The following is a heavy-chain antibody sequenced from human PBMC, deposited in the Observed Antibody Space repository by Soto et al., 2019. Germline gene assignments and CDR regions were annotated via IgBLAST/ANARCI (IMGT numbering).Heavy chain of an antibody. Sequence: GSLRLSCAASGFTFSSYSMNWVRQAPGKGLEWVSSISSSSSYIYYADSVKGRFTISRDNAKNSLYLQMNSLRAEDTAVYYCARDRSPFSDSSGYYYFDYWGQGTLVTVSS. J-gene: IGHJ4*02. CDR2: ISSSSSYI. CDR3: ARDRSPFSDSSGYYYFDY. D-gene: IGHD3-22*01. CDR1: GFTFSSYS. V-gene: IGHV3-21*01.